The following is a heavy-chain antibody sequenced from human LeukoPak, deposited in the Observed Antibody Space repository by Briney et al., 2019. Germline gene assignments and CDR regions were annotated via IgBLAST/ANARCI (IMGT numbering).Heavy chain of an antibody. V-gene: IGHV3-23*01. CDR1: GFTFSSYA. Sequence: GGSLRLSCAASGFTFSSYAMSWVRQAPGKGLEWVSAISGSGGSTYYADSVKGRFTIPRDNSKNTLYLQMNSLRAEDTAVYYCAKVEVVPAAIGWFDPWGQGTLVTVSS. CDR3: AKVEVVPAAIGWFDP. J-gene: IGHJ5*02. D-gene: IGHD2-2*02. CDR2: ISGSGGST.